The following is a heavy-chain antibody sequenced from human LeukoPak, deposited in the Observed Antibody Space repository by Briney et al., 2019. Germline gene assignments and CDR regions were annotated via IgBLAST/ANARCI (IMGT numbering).Heavy chain of an antibody. D-gene: IGHD1-26*01. CDR3: ARGQSYEDY. V-gene: IGHV4-34*01. Sequence: SETLSLTCAVYGGSFSGYYWSWIRQPPGKGLEWIGEINHSGSTNYNPSLKSRVTISVDTSKNQFSLKLSSVTAADTAVYYCARGQSYEDYWGQGTLVTVSS. CDR1: GGSFSGYY. J-gene: IGHJ4*02. CDR2: INHSGST.